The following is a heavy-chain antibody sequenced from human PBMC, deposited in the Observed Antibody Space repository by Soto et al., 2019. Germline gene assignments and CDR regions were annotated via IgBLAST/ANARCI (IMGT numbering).Heavy chain of an antibody. CDR2: IYYSGST. Sequence: SETLSLTCTVSGGSISSGGYYWSWIRQHPGKGLEWIGYIYYSGSTYYNPSLKSRVTISVDTSKNQFSLKLSSVTAADTAVYYCARIIVVVVAARATPAFDIWGQGTMVTVSS. CDR1: GGSISSGGYY. CDR3: ARIIVVVVAARATPAFDI. V-gene: IGHV4-31*03. D-gene: IGHD2-15*01. J-gene: IGHJ3*02.